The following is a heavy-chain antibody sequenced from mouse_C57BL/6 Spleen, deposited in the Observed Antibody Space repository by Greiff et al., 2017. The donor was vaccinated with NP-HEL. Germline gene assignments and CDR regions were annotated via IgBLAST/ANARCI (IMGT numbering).Heavy chain of an antibody. D-gene: IGHD1-1*01. Sequence: QVQLKESGPGLVAPSQSLSITCTVSGFSLTSYAISWVRQPPGKGLEWLGVIWTGGGTNYNSALKSRLSISKDNSKSQVFLKMNSLQTDDTARYDCASSYYYGSSPPWFAYWGQGTLVTVSA. CDR1: GFSLTSYA. CDR2: IWTGGGT. V-gene: IGHV2-9-1*01. J-gene: IGHJ3*01. CDR3: ASSYYYGSSPPWFAY.